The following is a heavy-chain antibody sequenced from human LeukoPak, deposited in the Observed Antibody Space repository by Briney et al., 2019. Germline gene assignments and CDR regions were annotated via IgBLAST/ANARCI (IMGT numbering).Heavy chain of an antibody. CDR1: GFTFSSYS. V-gene: IGHV3-48*02. D-gene: IGHD3-22*01. Sequence: GGSLRLSCAASGFTFSSYSMNWVRQAPGKGLEWVSYISSSSSTIYYADSVEGRFTISRDNAKNSLYLQMNSLRDEDTAVYYCARGGHSYDSSDYYFDYWGQGTLVTVSS. J-gene: IGHJ4*02. CDR2: ISSSSSTI. CDR3: ARGGHSYDSSDYYFDY.